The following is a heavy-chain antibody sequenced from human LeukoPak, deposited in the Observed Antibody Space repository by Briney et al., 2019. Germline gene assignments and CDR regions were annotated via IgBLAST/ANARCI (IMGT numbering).Heavy chain of an antibody. D-gene: IGHD6-13*01. V-gene: IGHV4-34*01. Sequence: PSETLSLTCAVYGGSFSGYYWSWIRQPPGKGLEWIGEINHSGSTNYNPSLKSRVTISVDTSKNQFSLKLSSVTAADTAVYYCARGEAAIADYWGQGTLVTVSS. J-gene: IGHJ4*02. CDR1: GGSFSGYY. CDR2: INHSGST. CDR3: ARGEAAIADY.